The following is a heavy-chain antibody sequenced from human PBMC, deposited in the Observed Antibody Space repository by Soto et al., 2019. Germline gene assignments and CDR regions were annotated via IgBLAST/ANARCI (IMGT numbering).Heavy chain of an antibody. V-gene: IGHV3-23*01. D-gene: IGHD3-10*01. Sequence: EVQLLESGGGLLKPGGSLRLSCAASGFTFNNYAMTWVRQAPGKGLEWVSAISGGGDTTSYADSVKGRFTVSRDGSKNTLYLQMSSLRAEDTALYYCAKGRGGSGSLTPRVDFWGQGTLVTVSS. CDR1: GFTFNNYA. CDR3: AKGRGGSGSLTPRVDF. J-gene: IGHJ4*02. CDR2: ISGGGDTT.